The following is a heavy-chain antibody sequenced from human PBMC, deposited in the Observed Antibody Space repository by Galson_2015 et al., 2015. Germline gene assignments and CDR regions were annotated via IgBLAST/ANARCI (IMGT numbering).Heavy chain of an antibody. CDR3: ARETSATGYGCH. D-gene: IGHD4-17*01. J-gene: IGHJ4*02. Sequence: SVKVSCKASGYTFSNYHIHWVRQAPGQGLEWMGIVTPGSGATSYAEKFQGRVIMTGDMSTTTAFLELSSLRSDDTALYYCARETSATGYGCHWGQGTLVTVSS. CDR1: GYTFSNYH. V-gene: IGHV1-46*01. CDR2: VTPGSGAT.